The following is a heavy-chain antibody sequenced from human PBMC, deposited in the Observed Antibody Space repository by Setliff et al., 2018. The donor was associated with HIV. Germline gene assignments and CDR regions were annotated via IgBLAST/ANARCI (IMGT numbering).Heavy chain of an antibody. V-gene: IGHV4-61*02. D-gene: IGHD1-26*01. CDR3: GHSSGSYLGYFQH. CDR2: IYTSGST. CDR1: GGSISSGIYY. Sequence: SETLSLTCTVSGGSISSGIYYWSWIRQPAGKGLEWIGRIYTSGSTKYNPSLESRVTITKDTSKNQVVLTMTNMDPVDTATYYCGHSSGSYLGYFQHWGQGTLVTVSS. J-gene: IGHJ1*01.